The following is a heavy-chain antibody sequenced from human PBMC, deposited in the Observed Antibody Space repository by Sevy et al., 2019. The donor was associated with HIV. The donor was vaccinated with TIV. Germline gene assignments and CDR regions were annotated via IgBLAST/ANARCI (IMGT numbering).Heavy chain of an antibody. CDR3: ARHRSSGYFDDAFDL. V-gene: IGHV5-51*01. CDR2: IYPDESDI. CDR1: GYSFTSQW. D-gene: IGHD3-22*01. J-gene: IGHJ3*01. Sequence: GESLKISCKGSGYSFTSQWNGWVRQMPGKGLEWMGIIYPDESDIRYSPSFQGQVTISADKSISTAYLQWSSLKASDTAMYYCARHRSSGYFDDAFDLWGQGTMVTVSS.